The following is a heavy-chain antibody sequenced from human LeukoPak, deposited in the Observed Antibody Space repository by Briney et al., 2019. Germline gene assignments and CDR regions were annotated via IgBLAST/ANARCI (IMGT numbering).Heavy chain of an antibody. Sequence: GGSLRLSCAASGFTFTSYSMSWVRQAPGKGLEWVSAVSDGGGSTYYADSVKGRFTISRDNSKNTVHLQMNSLRAEDTAVYYCAKWGSGWTHGDYWGQGTLVTVSS. CDR3: AKWGSGWTHGDY. V-gene: IGHV3-23*01. J-gene: IGHJ4*02. CDR2: VSDGGGST. CDR1: GFTFTSYS. D-gene: IGHD6-19*01.